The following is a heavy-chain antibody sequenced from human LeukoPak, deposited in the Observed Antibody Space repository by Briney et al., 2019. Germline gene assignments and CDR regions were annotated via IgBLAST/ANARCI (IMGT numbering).Heavy chain of an antibody. D-gene: IGHD3-10*01. Sequence: SETLSLTCTVSGGSISSYYWSWIRQPPGKGLEWIGYIHYTGSTNYNPSLKSRVTISLDMSKNQFSLKLRSVTAADTAVYYCARVGVSGNFYLYFQHWGQGTLVTVSS. CDR3: ARVGVSGNFYLYFQH. CDR2: IHYTGST. CDR1: GGSISSYY. V-gene: IGHV4-59*01. J-gene: IGHJ1*01.